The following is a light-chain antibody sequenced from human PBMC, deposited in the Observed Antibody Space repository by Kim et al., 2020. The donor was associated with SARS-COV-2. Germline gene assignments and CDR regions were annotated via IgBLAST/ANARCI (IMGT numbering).Light chain of an antibody. CDR2: DNS. CDR3: TTWDGSLSSWV. J-gene: IGLJ3*02. Sequence: GQMVTTSCSGSSSNIGSNYVSWYQHLRGTAPKLLIYDNSKRPSGIPARFSGSKSGTSATLGITGLQTADEADYYCTTWDGSLSSWVFGGGTQLTVL. CDR1: SSNIGSNY. V-gene: IGLV1-51*01.